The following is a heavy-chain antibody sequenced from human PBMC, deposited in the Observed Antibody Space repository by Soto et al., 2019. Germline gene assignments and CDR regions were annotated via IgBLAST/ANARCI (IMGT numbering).Heavy chain of an antibody. J-gene: IGHJ4*02. CDR2: FSSSADST. CDR3: ARDAGELPVVTVGVFVY. D-gene: IGHD2-21*02. V-gene: IGHV3-23*01. Sequence: PGGSLRLSCAASGFTFSNYAMSWVRQAPGKGLEWVSAFSSSADSTYYADSVKGRFTISRDNSKKTLYLQMNSLRDEDTAVYYCARDAGELPVVTVGVFVYWGQGTLVTVPQ. CDR1: GFTFSNYA.